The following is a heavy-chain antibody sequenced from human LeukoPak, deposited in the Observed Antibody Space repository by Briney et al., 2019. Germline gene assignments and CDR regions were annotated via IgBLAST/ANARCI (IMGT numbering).Heavy chain of an antibody. V-gene: IGHV4-59*08. CDR1: GDSISNYY. Sequence: SETLSLTCTVSGDSISNYYWSWIRQPPGKGLEWIGYIYYSESTNYNPSLKSRVTISVDTSKNQFSLKLSSVTAADTAVYYCARHGGPTYYDILTRNWFDPWGQGTLVTVSS. D-gene: IGHD3-9*01. CDR2: IYYSEST. CDR3: ARHGGPTYYDILTRNWFDP. J-gene: IGHJ5*02.